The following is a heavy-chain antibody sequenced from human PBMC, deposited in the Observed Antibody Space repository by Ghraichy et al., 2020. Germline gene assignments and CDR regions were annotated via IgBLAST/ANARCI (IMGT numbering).Heavy chain of an antibody. D-gene: IGHD2-15*01. CDR1: RFTLMNYS. CDR3: AKISGFYCSGCRCYSDTIDHYYDREV. Sequence: LSLTCTARRFTLMNYSLIRLCRPPAYALKKVSSISSSSTYIYNSNSVKVRFTVSRDNPKKSLYLQMNSLRAEDTAVYYCAKISGFYCSGCRCYSDTIDHYYDREVWGQGTTVTVSS. CDR2: ISSSSTYI. J-gene: IGHJ6*02. V-gene: IGHV3-21*01.